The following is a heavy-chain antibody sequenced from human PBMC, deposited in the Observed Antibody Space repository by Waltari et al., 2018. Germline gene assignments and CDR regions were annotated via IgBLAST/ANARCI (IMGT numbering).Heavy chain of an antibody. CDR3: ARRRTTVTTYYFDY. D-gene: IGHD4-17*01. J-gene: IGHJ4*02. CDR2: IDYSGST. V-gene: IGHV4-39*01. CDR1: GGPLSSSGYY. Sequence: QLQLQEPGPGLVKPSETLSLTCTSSGGPLSSSGYYWGWIRQPPGKGLEWIGSIDYSGSTYYNPSLQSRVTISVDTSKNQFSLKLSSVTAADTAVFFCARRRTTVTTYYFDYWGQGTLVTVSS.